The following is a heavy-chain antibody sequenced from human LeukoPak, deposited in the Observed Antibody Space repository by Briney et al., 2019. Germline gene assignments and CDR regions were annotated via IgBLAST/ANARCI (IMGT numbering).Heavy chain of an antibody. Sequence: SETLSLSCTVSGGSISSSSYYWGWIRQPPGKGLEWIGSIYYSGSTYYNPSRKSRVTISVDTSKNQFSLKLSSVTAADTAVYYCASVVPAAIGAFDIWGQGTMVTVSS. CDR2: IYYSGST. D-gene: IGHD2-2*02. CDR3: ASVVPAAIGAFDI. J-gene: IGHJ3*02. CDR1: GGSISSSSYY. V-gene: IGHV4-39*07.